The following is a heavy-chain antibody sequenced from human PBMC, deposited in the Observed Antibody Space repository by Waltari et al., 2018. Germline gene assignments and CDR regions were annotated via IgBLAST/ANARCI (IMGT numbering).Heavy chain of an antibody. CDR3: ANYCVGRD. CDR1: GGSISGSF. J-gene: IGHJ4*02. Sequence: QVQLQESGPGLVKPSETLSLTCTVSGGSISGSFWSWIRQPPGKGLEWIGYIYSSGSTSGSTNYNPSLKSRVTISVDTSKNQFSLMLSSVTTADTAVYYCANYCVGRDWGQGTLVTVSS. D-gene: IGHD1-7*01. CDR2: IYSSGSTSGST. V-gene: IGHV4-59*03.